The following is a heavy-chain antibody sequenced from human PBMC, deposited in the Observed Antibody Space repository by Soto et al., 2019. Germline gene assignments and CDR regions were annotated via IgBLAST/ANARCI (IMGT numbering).Heavy chain of an antibody. CDR2: IYYSGST. V-gene: IGHV4-31*03. CDR1: GGSISSGGYY. CDR3: ARETLHYYYYGMDV. J-gene: IGHJ6*02. D-gene: IGHD4-4*01. Sequence: SETLSLTCTVSGGSISSGGYYWSWIRQHPGKGLEWIGYIYYSGSTYYNPSLKSRVTISVDTSKNQFSLKLSSVTAADTAVYYCARETLHYYYYGMDVWGQGTTVTVS.